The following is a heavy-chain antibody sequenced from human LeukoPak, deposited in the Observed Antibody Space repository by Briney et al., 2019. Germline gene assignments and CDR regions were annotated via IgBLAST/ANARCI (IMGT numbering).Heavy chain of an antibody. CDR3: TRQEHYDILTGYQSPFDY. CDR1: GFIFSDSA. D-gene: IGHD3-9*01. V-gene: IGHV3-73*01. Sequence: GGSLRLSCAASGFIFSDSAMHWVRQASGKGLEWVGRIRSKANSYATAYAASVKGRFTISRDDSKNTAYLQMNSLKTEDTAVYYCTRQEHYDILTGYQSPFDYWGQGTLVTVSS. J-gene: IGHJ4*02. CDR2: IRSKANSYAT.